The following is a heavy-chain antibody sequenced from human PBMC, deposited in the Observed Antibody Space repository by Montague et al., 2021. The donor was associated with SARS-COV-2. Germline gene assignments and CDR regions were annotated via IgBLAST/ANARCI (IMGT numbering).Heavy chain of an antibody. CDR1: GFTFSNYA. CDR2: ISYDGSNK. J-gene: IGHJ4*02. V-gene: IGHV3-30-3*01. CDR3: ASELADYGDFDY. Sequence: SLRLSCAASGFTFSNYAMSWVRQAPGKGLEWVAVISYDGSNKYYADSVKGRFTISRDNSKNTLYLQMNSLRAEDTAVYYCASELADYGDFDYWGQGTLVTVSS. D-gene: IGHD4-17*01.